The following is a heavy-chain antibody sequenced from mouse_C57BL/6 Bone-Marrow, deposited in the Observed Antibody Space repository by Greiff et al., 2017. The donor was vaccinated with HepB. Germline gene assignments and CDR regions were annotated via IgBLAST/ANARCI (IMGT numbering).Heavy chain of an antibody. CDR2: IYPGSGST. J-gene: IGHJ4*01. CDR3: ARSVTTVTSYAMDY. D-gene: IGHD1-1*01. V-gene: IGHV1-55*01. Sequence: QVQLQQPGAELVKPGASVKMSCKASGYTFTSYWITWVKQRPGQGLEWIGDIYPGSGSTNYNEKFKSKATLTVDTSSSTAYMQLSSLTSEDSAVYYCARSVTTVTSYAMDYWGQGTSVTVSS. CDR1: GYTFTSYW.